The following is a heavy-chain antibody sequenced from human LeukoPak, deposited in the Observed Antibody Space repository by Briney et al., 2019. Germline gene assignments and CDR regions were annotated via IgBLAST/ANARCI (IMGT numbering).Heavy chain of an antibody. J-gene: IGHJ6*02. CDR1: GFTFSSYS. D-gene: IGHD3-22*01. V-gene: IGHV3-21*01. CDR2: ISSSSSYI. CDR3: ARIYDSSGYYYLTNYYGMDV. Sequence: GGSLRLSCAASGFTFSSYSMNWVCQAPGKGLEWVSSISSSSSYIYYADSVKGRFTISRDNAKNSLYLQMNSLRAEDTAVYYCARIYDSSGYYYLTNYYGMDVWGQGTTVTVSS.